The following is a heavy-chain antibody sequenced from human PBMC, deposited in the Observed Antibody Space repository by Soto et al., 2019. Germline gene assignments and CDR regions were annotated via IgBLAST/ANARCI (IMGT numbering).Heavy chain of an antibody. Sequence: SETLSLTCTVSGVSISTYYWSWIRQPPGKGLEWIGYIYYSGSTNYNPSLKSRVTISIDTSKNQFSLRLSSVTAADAAVYYCANYDSSGFGIWGWGQGTLVTVSS. D-gene: IGHD3-22*01. CDR1: GVSISTYY. CDR3: ANYDSSGFGIWG. V-gene: IGHV4-59*01. CDR2: IYYSGST. J-gene: IGHJ4*02.